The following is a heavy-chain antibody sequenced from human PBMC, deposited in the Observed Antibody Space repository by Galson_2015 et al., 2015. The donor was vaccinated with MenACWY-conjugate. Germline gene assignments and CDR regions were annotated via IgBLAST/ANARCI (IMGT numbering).Heavy chain of an antibody. CDR3: ARDNNWSFDS. D-gene: IGHD1-1*01. CDR1: GFTFNNYW. V-gene: IGHV3-74*01. Sequence: SLRLSCAASGFTFNNYWMHWVRQPPGKGLEWISYIKADGSFSNYTDSVKGRFTISTDNAKNMVYLQRDGLGDEDTAVYFCARDNNWSFDSWGQGTLVTVSS. J-gene: IGHJ4*02. CDR2: IKADGSFS.